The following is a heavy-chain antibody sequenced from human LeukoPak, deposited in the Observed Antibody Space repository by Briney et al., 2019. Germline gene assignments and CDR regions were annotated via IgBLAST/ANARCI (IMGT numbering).Heavy chain of an antibody. CDR1: GYTFTGYY. D-gene: IGHD6-13*01. J-gene: IGHJ4*02. Sequence: ASVKGSCKASGYTFTGYYMHWVRQAPGQGLEWMGWINPNSGGTNYAQKFQGRVTMTRDTSISTAYMELSRLRSDDTAVYYCARDLSTYSSSWYGDYWGQGTLVTVSS. CDR2: INPNSGGT. V-gene: IGHV1-2*02. CDR3: ARDLSTYSSSWYGDY.